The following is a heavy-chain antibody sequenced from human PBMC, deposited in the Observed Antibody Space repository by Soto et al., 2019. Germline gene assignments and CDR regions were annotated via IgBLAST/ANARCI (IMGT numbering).Heavy chain of an antibody. V-gene: IGHV3-15*01. J-gene: IGHJ4*02. D-gene: IGHD2-21*01. Sequence: GGSLRLSCAASGFTFSNDWMSWVRQAPGKGLEWVGRNKSKTDGGTTDYAAPVKGRFTISRDESKNPLDLQMNSLKTEDAAVYSCTTDLSRCYYGYWGQGTLVTVSS. CDR2: NKSKTDGGTT. CDR1: GFTFSNDW. CDR3: TTDLSRCYYGY.